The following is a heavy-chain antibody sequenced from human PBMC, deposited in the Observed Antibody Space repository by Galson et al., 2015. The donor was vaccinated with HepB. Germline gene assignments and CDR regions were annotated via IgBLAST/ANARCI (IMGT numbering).Heavy chain of an antibody. CDR1: GFTFSSYA. CDR2: ISYDGSNK. V-gene: IGHV3-30-3*01. Sequence: SLRLSCAASGFTFSSYAMHWVRQAPGKGLEWVAVISYDGSNKYYADSVKGRFTISRDKNSLYLQMNCLRAEDTAVYYCARDLRECASDYWGQGTLVTVSS. CDR3: ARDLRECASDY. J-gene: IGHJ4*02.